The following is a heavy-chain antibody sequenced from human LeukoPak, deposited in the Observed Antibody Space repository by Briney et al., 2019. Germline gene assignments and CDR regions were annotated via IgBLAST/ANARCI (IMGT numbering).Heavy chain of an antibody. V-gene: IGHV1-24*01. CDR3: AREGDHLDPYCSGGSCYSRASWFDP. D-gene: IGHD2-15*01. CDR1: GYTLTELS. J-gene: IGHJ5*02. CDR2: FDPEDAER. Sequence: ASVKVSCKVSGYTLTELSIHWMRQAPGKGLEWMGGFDPEDAERIYAQRLQGRVTMTEDPSTDTAYMELSSLRSEDTAVYYCAREGDHLDPYCSGGSCYSRASWFDPWGQGTLVTVSS.